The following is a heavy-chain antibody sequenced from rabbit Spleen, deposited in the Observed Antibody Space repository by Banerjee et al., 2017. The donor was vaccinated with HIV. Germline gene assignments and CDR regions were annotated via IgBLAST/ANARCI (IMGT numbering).Heavy chain of an antibody. V-gene: IGHV1S47*01. CDR2: IYNGDGST. CDR1: GFDFSDDA. J-gene: IGHJ6*01. CDR3: ARDTSSSFSSYGMDL. Sequence: QEQLVESGGGLVKPGASLTLTCKASGFDFSDDAMCWVRQAPGKGPEFIACIYNGDGSTYYANWVSGRFTVSKTSTAVTLQMTSLTAADTATYFCARDTSSSFSSYGMDLWGPGTLVTVS. D-gene: IGHD1-1*01.